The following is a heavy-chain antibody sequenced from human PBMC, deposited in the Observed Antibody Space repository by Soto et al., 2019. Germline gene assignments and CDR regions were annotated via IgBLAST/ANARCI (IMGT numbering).Heavy chain of an antibody. V-gene: IGHV1-2*04. D-gene: IGHD5-12*01. CDR3: ARGYSGYDSPGFDY. CDR2: INPNSGGT. Sequence: SSVKVSCKASGYTFTGYYMHWVRQAPGQGLEWMGWINPNSGGTNYAQKFQGWVTMTRDTSISTAYMELSRLRSDDTAVYYCARGYSGYDSPGFDYWGPGTMVTVSS. J-gene: IGHJ4*02. CDR1: GYTFTGYY.